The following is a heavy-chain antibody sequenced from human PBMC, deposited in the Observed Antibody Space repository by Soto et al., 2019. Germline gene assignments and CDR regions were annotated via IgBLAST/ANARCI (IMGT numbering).Heavy chain of an antibody. Sequence: EVQLVESGGGLVKPGGSLRLSCAASGFTFSSYSMNRVRQAPGKGLEWVSSISSSSSYIYYADSVKGRFTISRDNAKNSLYLQMNSLRAEDTAVYYCARGGAIGSWYGIWGQGTLVTVSS. V-gene: IGHV3-21*01. D-gene: IGHD6-13*01. CDR2: ISSSSSYI. CDR1: GFTFSSYS. J-gene: IGHJ4*02. CDR3: ARGGAIGSWYGI.